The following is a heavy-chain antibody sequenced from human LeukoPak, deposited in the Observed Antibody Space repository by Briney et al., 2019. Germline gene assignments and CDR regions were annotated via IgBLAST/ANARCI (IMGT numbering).Heavy chain of an antibody. CDR3: AMTNWGR. Sequence: GGSLRLSCAPSGFTFSSYWMHWVRQAPGKGPVWVSRINSDGTGTMYADSVKGRFTVSRNNAKNTVFLQMNSLRVEDTAIYYCAMTNWGRWGQGTLVTVSS. V-gene: IGHV3-74*03. CDR2: INSDGTGT. D-gene: IGHD3-16*01. J-gene: IGHJ4*02. CDR1: GFTFSSYW.